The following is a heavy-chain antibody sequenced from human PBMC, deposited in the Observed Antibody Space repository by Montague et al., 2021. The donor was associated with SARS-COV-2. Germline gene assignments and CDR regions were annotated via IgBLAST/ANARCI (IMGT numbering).Heavy chain of an antibody. CDR3: ARGGATYYYDTSGYVNAFDF. D-gene: IGHD3-22*01. V-gene: IGHV4-59*01. J-gene: IGHJ3*01. CDR1: GDSISTYY. Sequence: SETLSLTCTVSGDSISTYYWSWIRQPPGKGLEWIGYIYYNGYTNYNPSLKSRVTISVDTSKNQFSLRLSSVTAADTAVYFCARGGATYYYDTSGYVNAFDFWGQGTMVTASS. CDR2: IYYNGYT.